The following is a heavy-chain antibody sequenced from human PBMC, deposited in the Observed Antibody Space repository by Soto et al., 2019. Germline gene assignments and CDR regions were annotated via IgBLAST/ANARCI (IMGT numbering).Heavy chain of an antibody. CDR2: IYRYDDDKA. Sequence: EAQVVESGGGSVQPGGSLRLACEASGFTVSDNDMNWVRQAPGRGLEWVALIYRYDDDKAYYTDSVKGRFTISRDTSTNTVFLQMNSLRAEDTAIYYCARDHDFFWGSLDSWGQGTLVTVSS. CDR3: ARDHDFFWGSLDS. J-gene: IGHJ4*02. D-gene: IGHD3-16*01. CDR1: GFTVSDND. V-gene: IGHV3-66*01.